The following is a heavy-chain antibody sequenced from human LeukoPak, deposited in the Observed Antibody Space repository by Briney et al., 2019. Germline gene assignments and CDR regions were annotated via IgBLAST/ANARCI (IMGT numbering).Heavy chain of an antibody. V-gene: IGHV1-18*01. CDR1: GYTFTSYG. CDR3: ARDRHLGSSSWSLWYNWFDP. Sequence: ASVKVSCKASGYTFTSYGISWVRQAPGQGLEWMGWISAYNGNTNYAQKLQGRVTMTTDTSTSTAYMELRSLRSDDTAVYYCARDRHLGSSSWSLWYNWFDPWGQGTLVTVSS. CDR2: ISAYNGNT. D-gene: IGHD6-13*01. J-gene: IGHJ5*02.